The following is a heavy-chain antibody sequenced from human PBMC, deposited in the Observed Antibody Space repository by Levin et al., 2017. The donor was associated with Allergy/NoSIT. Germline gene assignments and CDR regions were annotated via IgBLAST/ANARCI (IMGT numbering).Heavy chain of an antibody. V-gene: IGHV4-30-2*01. CDR2: IFQSGST. CDR3: ARGLFLSD. D-gene: IGHD3-10*02. Sequence: SETLSLTCAVSGASISSGGSSWSWIRQPPGRALEWIGYIFQSGSTYYNPSLKSRVTISIDRSKNHFSLNLTPVTAADTAMYCCARGLFLSDWGQGTLVTVSS. J-gene: IGHJ4*02. CDR1: GASISSGGSS.